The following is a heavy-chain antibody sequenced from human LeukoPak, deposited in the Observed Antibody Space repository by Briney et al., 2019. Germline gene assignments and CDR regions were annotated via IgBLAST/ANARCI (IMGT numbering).Heavy chain of an antibody. Sequence: PGGSLRLSCAASGFTFSSYAMHWVRQAPGKGLEYVSAISSNGGSTYYANSVKGRFTISRDNSKNTLYLQMGSLRAEDMAVYYCVREYEGALGWFDPWGQGTLVTVSS. D-gene: IGHD1-26*01. CDR2: ISSNGGST. V-gene: IGHV3-64*01. J-gene: IGHJ5*02. CDR1: GFTFSSYA. CDR3: VREYEGALGWFDP.